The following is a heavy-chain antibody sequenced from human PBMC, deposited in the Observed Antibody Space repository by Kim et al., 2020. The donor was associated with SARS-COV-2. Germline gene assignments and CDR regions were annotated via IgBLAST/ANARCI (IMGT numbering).Heavy chain of an antibody. CDR1: GFTFSSFG. J-gene: IGHJ4*01. CDR3: AKDRPGSGSYYGWLDY. Sequence: GGSLRPSCAASGFTFSSFGMHWVRQAPGKGLEWVAVVSYDGTHQYYSDSLKGRFIISRDNSKDTLYLQMNSLRADDTAVYYCAKDRPGSGSYYGWLDYWG. D-gene: IGHD3-10*01. V-gene: IGHV3-30*18. CDR2: VSYDGTHQ.